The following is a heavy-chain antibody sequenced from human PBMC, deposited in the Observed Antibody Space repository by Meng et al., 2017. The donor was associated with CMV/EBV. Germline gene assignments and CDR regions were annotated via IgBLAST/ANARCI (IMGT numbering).Heavy chain of an antibody. CDR2: IRTGGSHS. CDR1: GFTSNNYG. D-gene: IGHD3-10*01. V-gene: IGHV3-30*02. CDR3: AKDIPMRRGVTAWFDP. Sequence: GESLKISCSTSGFTSNNYGMHWVRQAPGKGLEWVAFIRTGGSHSFPAESVKGRFTISRDNSNNTLYLQLNSLRAEDTGVYFCAKDIPMRRGVTAWFDPLGQGTLVTVSS. J-gene: IGHJ5*02.